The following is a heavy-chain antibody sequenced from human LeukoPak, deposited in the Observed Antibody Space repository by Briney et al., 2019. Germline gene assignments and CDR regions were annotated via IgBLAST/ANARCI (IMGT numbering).Heavy chain of an antibody. CDR3: AKDPELWLPAYYFDY. J-gene: IGHJ4*02. D-gene: IGHD5-18*01. V-gene: IGHV3-23*01. CDR1: GVTFSSYG. CDR2: ISGSGGST. Sequence: GGSLRLSCAASGVTFSSYGMSWVRQAPGKGLEWVSSISGSGGSTYHADSVKGRFTISRDNSKNTLYLQMNSLRAEDTAVYYCAKDPELWLPAYYFDYWGQGTLVTVSS.